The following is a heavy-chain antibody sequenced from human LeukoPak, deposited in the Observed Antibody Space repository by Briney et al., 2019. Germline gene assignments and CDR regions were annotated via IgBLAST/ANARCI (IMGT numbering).Heavy chain of an antibody. CDR1: GYIFTDNW. CDR3: ARRRCGGDCPYNWFDP. D-gene: IGHD2-21*02. CDR2: IYPGDSDT. V-gene: IGHV5-51*01. J-gene: IGHJ5*02. Sequence: GESLKISCKTSGYIFTDNWIDWVRQMPGKGLEWMGTIYPGDSDTKYSPSFQGQVTISADKSISTAYLQWSSLKASDTAMYYCARRRCGGDCPYNWFDPWGQGTLVTVSS.